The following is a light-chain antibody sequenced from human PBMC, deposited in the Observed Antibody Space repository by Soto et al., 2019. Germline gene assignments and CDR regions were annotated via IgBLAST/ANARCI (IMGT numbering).Light chain of an antibody. CDR1: QSISTY. J-gene: IGKJ1*01. CDR3: QQSYSTLGRHGSLGT. Sequence: DIQMTQSPSSLSASVGDRVTITCRASQSISTYLNWYQQKPGRAPNLLIYSTSTLQTGVPSRFSGSGSGTDFTLTNSSLQPEDFASYYWQQSYSTLGRHGSLGTFGQGTEVEIK. CDR2: STS. V-gene: IGKV1-39*01.